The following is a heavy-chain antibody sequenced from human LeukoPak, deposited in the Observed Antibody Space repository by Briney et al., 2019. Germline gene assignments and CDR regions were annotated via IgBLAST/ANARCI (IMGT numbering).Heavy chain of an antibody. CDR1: GYTFTSYD. J-gene: IGHJ6*03. V-gene: IGHV1-18*01. CDR2: ISAYNGNT. Sequence: ASVKVSCKASGYTFTSYDINWVRQAPGQGLEWMGWISAYNGNTNYAQKLQGRVTMTTDTSTSTAYMELRSLRSDDTAVYYCAREDSSGPVRKYYYYYYYMDVWGKGTTVTISS. D-gene: IGHD6-19*01. CDR3: AREDSSGPVRKYYYYYYYMDV.